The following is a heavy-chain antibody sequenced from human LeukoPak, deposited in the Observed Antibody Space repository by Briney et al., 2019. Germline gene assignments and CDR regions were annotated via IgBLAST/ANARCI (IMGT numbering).Heavy chain of an antibody. Sequence: SETLSLTCTVSGGSISSYYWSWIRQPPGKGLEWLGYIYYSGGTNYNPSRKSRVTISVDTSKIQFSLKLSSVTAADTAVYYCARDGTADYDFWSGYYPSFYFDYWGQGTLVTVSS. CDR3: ARDGTADYDFWSGYYPSFYFDY. J-gene: IGHJ4*02. V-gene: IGHV4-59*01. CDR2: IYYSGGT. D-gene: IGHD3-3*01. CDR1: GGSISSYY.